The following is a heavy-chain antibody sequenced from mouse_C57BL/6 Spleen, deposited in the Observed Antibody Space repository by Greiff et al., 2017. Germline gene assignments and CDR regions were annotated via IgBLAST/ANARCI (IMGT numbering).Heavy chain of an antibody. D-gene: IGHD1-1*01. Sequence: VQLQQPGAELVMPGASVKLSCKASGYTFTSYWMHWVKQRPGQGLEWIGEIDPSDSYTNYNQKFKGKATLTVEQSSSTAYMQLSSLTSEDSAVYYCARWSYGSSYNFDYWGQGTTLTVSS. CDR1: GYTFTSYW. V-gene: IGHV1-69*01. J-gene: IGHJ2*01. CDR2: IDPSDSYT. CDR3: ARWSYGSSYNFDY.